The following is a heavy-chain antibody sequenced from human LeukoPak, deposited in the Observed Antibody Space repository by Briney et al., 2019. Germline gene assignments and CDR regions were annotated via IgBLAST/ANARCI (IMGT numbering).Heavy chain of an antibody. Sequence: SETLSLTCAVSGYSISSGYYWGWLRQPPGKGLEWIGSIYHSGSTYYNPSLKSRVTISVDTSKNQFSLKLSSVTAADTAVYYCARDAAGTLSFDYWGQGTLVTVSS. CDR3: ARDAAGTLSFDY. CDR1: GYSISSGYY. J-gene: IGHJ4*02. CDR2: IYHSGST. D-gene: IGHD6-19*01. V-gene: IGHV4-38-2*02.